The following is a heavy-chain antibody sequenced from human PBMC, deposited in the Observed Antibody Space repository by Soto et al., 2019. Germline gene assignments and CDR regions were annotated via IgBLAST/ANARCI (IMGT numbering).Heavy chain of an antibody. CDR3: TTPSYYYGSGSPFDY. Sequence: VSLRLSCAASGFTFSNAWMSWVRQAAGKGLEWVGRIKSKTDGGTTDYAAPVKGRFTISRDDSKSTLYLQMNSLKTEDTAVYYCTTPSYYYGSGSPFDYWGQGTLVTVSS. CDR1: GFTFSNAW. D-gene: IGHD3-10*01. CDR2: IKSKTDGGTT. V-gene: IGHV3-15*01. J-gene: IGHJ4*02.